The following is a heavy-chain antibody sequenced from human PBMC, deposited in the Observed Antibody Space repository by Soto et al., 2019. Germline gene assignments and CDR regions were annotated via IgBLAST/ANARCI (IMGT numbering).Heavy chain of an antibody. CDR1: GFTSSSYW. CDR3: ARVRRVVRAAIPVGWFDP. V-gene: IGHV3-7*03. D-gene: IGHD2-2*02. Sequence: LRLSCPAPGFTSSSYWMSLARQAPGKGLEWVANIKQDGSERTYVDSVKGRFIISRDNAKNSLYLQMNSLRVEDTAVYYCARVRRVVRAAIPVGWFDPWAQGTLVTVSS. J-gene: IGHJ5*02. CDR2: IKQDGSER.